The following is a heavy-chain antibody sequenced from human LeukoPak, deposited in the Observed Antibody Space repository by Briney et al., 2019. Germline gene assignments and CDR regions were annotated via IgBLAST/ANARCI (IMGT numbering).Heavy chain of an antibody. Sequence: PGGSLRLSCAASGFTFSSSAMSWVRQAPGKGLDWVSAISGSGGSTYYADSMKGRFTISRDNSKNTLYLQMNSLRAEDTAVYYCANGRDFDYWGQGTLVTVSS. V-gene: IGHV3-23*01. D-gene: IGHD1-26*01. CDR3: ANGRDFDY. CDR2: ISGSGGST. CDR1: GFTFSSSA. J-gene: IGHJ4*02.